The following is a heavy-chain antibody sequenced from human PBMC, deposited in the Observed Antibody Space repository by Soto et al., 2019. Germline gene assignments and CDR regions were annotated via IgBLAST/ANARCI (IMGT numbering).Heavy chain of an antibody. V-gene: IGHV1-69*12. CDR1: GGTFRTYA. D-gene: IGHD6-19*01. CDR3: AKGAVAGTPTSYYYYGMDV. J-gene: IGHJ6*02. CDR2: IIPIFGTV. Sequence: QVQLLQSGAEVKKPGSSVRVSCEASGGTFRTYAISWVRQAPGQGLEWMGGIIPIFGTVNYAQKFQGRVTITADESTTTVYMDLRSLRSEDTVVYYCAKGAVAGTPTSYYYYGMDVWGQGTTVTVSS.